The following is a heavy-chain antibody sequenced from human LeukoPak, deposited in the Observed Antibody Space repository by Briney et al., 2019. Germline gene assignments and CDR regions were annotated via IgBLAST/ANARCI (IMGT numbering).Heavy chain of an antibody. Sequence: SKTLSLTCTVSGVSTTSYHWSWIRQFAGKKLEWLGRVHADGTSNYNPSLESRVTMSVDTSKNQFSLILTSVTAADTAVYYCARDGLYTSGYSYFDYWGHGTLVTVSS. CDR3: ARDGLYTSGYSYFDY. J-gene: IGHJ4*01. CDR1: GVSTTSYH. CDR2: VHADGTS. D-gene: IGHD3-9*01. V-gene: IGHV4-4*07.